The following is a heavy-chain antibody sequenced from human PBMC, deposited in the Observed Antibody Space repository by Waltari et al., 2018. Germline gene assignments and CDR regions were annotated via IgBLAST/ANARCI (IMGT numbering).Heavy chain of an antibody. CDR3: ARDRHCSSSGCSGL. CDR2: IYSGGST. CDR1: CFPACNTC. D-gene: IGHD2-2*01. J-gene: IGHJ4*02. Sequence: EVQLVESGGGLIQPGGSLRLPCAASCFPACNTCMMWVRQAPGKGLEWVSIIYSGGSTYYADSVKGRFTISRDYSENTLYLQMNSLRGEDTAVYYCARDRHCSSSGCSGLWGQGTLVTVSS. V-gene: IGHV3-53*01.